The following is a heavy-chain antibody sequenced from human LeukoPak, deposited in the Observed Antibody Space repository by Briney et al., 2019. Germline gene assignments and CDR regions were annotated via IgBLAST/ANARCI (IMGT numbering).Heavy chain of an antibody. CDR2: ISAYNGNT. CDR1: GYTFTSYG. D-gene: IGHD3-3*01. Sequence: GASVKVSCKASGYTFTSYGISWVRQAPGQGLEWMGWISAYNGNTNYAQKLQGRVTMTTDTSTSTAYMQLRSLRSDDTAVYYCAREGLVTIFGVVISYFDYWGQGTLVTVSS. V-gene: IGHV1-18*01. J-gene: IGHJ4*02. CDR3: AREGLVTIFGVVISYFDY.